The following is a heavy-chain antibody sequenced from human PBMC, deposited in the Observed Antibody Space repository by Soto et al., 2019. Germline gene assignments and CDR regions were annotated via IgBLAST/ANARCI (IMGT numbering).Heavy chain of an antibody. CDR1: GDSVSSNSAA. J-gene: IGHJ6*02. D-gene: IGHD6-13*01. CDR2: TYYRSKWYN. V-gene: IGHV6-1*01. CDR3: ARADFPRYSSSWYSYYYYGMDV. Sequence: PSQTLSLPCAISGDSVSSNSAAWNWIRQSPSRGLEWLGRTYYRSKWYNDYAVSVKSRITINPDTSKNQFSLQLNSVTPEDTAVYYCARADFPRYSSSWYSYYYYGMDVWGQGTTVTVSS.